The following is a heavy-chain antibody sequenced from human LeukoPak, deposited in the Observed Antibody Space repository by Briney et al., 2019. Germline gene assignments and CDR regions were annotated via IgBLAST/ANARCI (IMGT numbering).Heavy chain of an antibody. V-gene: IGHV3-23*01. Sequence: QPGGSLRLSCAASGFTFSIYAMSWVRQAPGKGLEWASAISASGASLYYADSVKGRFTISRDNSKSTLYLQMNSLRAEDTALYYCAKDLARTTPKAFDHWGQGTLVTVSS. D-gene: IGHD5-12*01. CDR2: ISASGASL. CDR1: GFTFSIYA. J-gene: IGHJ4*02. CDR3: AKDLARTTPKAFDH.